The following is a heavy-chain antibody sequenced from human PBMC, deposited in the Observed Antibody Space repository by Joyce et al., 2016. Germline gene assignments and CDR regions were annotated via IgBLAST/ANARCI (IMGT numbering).Heavy chain of an antibody. Sequence: QVQLVQSGAEVKKPGSSMKVSCEASGGIFNSFAISWVRQAPGQGLGWMGGILPIFGTTNDAQKFQGRITVSADESTSTAFMELSSLKSDDTAVYYCARDHAPLAVAGTSYFDYWGQGALVTVSS. V-gene: IGHV1-69*01. CDR3: ARDHAPLAVAGTSYFDY. J-gene: IGHJ4*02. CDR2: ILPIFGTT. D-gene: IGHD6-19*01. CDR1: GGIFNSFA.